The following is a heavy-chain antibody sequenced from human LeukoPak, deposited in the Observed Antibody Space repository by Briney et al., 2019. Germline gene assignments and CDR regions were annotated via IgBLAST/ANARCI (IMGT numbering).Heavy chain of an antibody. Sequence: SETLSLTCAVSGASMRDHYWTWIRQPPGKGLEWIGSMYYMLNANSYNPSLKSRVSISVDTPDNQFSLKLKSVTAADTAVYYCATSFRSGWGFDSWGQGILVAVSS. D-gene: IGHD6-19*01. CDR1: GASMRDHY. J-gene: IGHJ4*02. CDR2: MYYMLNA. CDR3: ATSFRSGWGFDS. V-gene: IGHV4-59*11.